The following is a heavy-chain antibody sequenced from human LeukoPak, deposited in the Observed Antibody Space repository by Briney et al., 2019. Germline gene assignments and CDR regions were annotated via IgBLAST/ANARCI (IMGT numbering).Heavy chain of an antibody. V-gene: IGHV3-23*01. Sequence: HPGGSLRLSCAASGFTFSSYAMSWVRQAPGKGLEWVSAISGSGGSTYYADSVKGRFTISRDNSENTLYLQMNSLRAEDTAVYYCAKHLSSGWESYYFDYWGQGTLVTVSS. CDR3: AKHLSSGWESYYFDY. CDR1: GFTFSSYA. D-gene: IGHD6-19*01. J-gene: IGHJ4*02. CDR2: ISGSGGST.